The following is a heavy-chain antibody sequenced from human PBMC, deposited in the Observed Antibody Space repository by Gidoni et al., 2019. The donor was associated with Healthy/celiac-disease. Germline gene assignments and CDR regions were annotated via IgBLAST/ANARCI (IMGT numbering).Heavy chain of an antibody. D-gene: IGHD6-19*01. V-gene: IGHV3-15*01. J-gene: IGHJ6*02. CDR2: IKSKTDGGTT. CDR3: TTGGLGSAVADYYYGMDV. Sequence: EVQLVESGGGLVKPGGSLRLSCAASGFPFSNAWMSWFRQAPGKGLEWVGRIKSKTDGGTTDYAAPVKGRFTISRDDSKNTLYLQMNSLKTEDTAVYYCTTGGLGSAVADYYYGMDVWGQGTTVTVSS. CDR1: GFPFSNAW.